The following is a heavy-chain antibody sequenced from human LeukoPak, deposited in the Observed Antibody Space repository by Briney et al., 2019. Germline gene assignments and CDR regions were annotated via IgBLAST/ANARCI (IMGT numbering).Heavy chain of an antibody. CDR2: IYYSGST. CDR1: GGSISSHY. Sequence: SETLSLTCTVSGGSISSHYWSWIRQPPGKGLEWIGYIYYSGSTNYNPSLKSRVTISVDTSKNQFSLKLSSVTAADTAVHYCARAPVEMATVSDAFDIWGQGTMVTVSS. D-gene: IGHD5-24*01. V-gene: IGHV4-59*11. CDR3: ARAPVEMATVSDAFDI. J-gene: IGHJ3*02.